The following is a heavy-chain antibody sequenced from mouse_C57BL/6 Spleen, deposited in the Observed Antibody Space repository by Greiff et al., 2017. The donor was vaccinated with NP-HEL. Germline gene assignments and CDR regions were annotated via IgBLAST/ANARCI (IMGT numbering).Heavy chain of an antibody. D-gene: IGHD1-1*01. J-gene: IGHJ3*01. CDR2: IYPGSGNT. Sequence: VQLQQSGAELVRPGASVKLSCKASGYTFTDYYINWVKQRPGQGLEWIARIYPGSGNTYYNEKFKGKATLTAEKSSSTAYMQLSSLTSEDSAVYFCARRGYYGSSWGFAYWGQGTLVTVSA. V-gene: IGHV1-76*01. CDR1: GYTFTDYY. CDR3: ARRGYYGSSWGFAY.